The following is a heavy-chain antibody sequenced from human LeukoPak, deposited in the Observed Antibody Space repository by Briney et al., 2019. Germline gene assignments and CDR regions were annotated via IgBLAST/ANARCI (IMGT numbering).Heavy chain of an antibody. D-gene: IGHD6-13*01. Sequence: GASVKVSCKASGYTFNKYGISWVRQAPGQGLEWMGWISCYNGDTNYAQKLQGRVTLSTDTPTTTVYMELRSLRSDDTAVYYCARDRGIAAAGSVDYWGQGTLVTVSS. J-gene: IGHJ4*02. CDR1: GYTFNKYG. CDR2: ISCYNGDT. V-gene: IGHV1-18*01. CDR3: ARDRGIAAAGSVDY.